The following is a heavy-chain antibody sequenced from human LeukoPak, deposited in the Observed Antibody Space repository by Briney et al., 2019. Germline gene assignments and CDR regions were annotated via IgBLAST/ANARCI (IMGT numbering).Heavy chain of an antibody. J-gene: IGHJ6*04. CDR2: IIPIFGTA. CDR1: GGTFSSCA. D-gene: IGHD2-2*01. CDR3: ARESPIVVVPAAIEYYYYYGMDV. Sequence: SVKVSCKASGGTFSSCAISWVRQAPGQGLEWMGGIIPIFGTANYAQKFQGRVTITADESTSTAYMELSSLRSEDTAVYYCARESPIVVVPAAIEYYYYYGMDVWGKGTTVTVSS. V-gene: IGHV1-69*13.